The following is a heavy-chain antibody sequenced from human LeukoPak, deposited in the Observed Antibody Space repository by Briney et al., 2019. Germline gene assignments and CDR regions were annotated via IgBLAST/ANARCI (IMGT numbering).Heavy chain of an antibody. CDR3: AREEYGDYGY. V-gene: IGHV4-30-4*07. CDR1: GGSISSGGYS. Sequence: PSETLSLTCAVSGGSISSGGYSWSWIRQPPGKGLEWIGYIYYSGSTYYNPSLKSRVTISVDTSKNQFSLKLSSVTAADTAVYYCAREEYGDYGYWGQGTLVTVSS. J-gene: IGHJ4*02. CDR2: IYYSGST. D-gene: IGHD4-17*01.